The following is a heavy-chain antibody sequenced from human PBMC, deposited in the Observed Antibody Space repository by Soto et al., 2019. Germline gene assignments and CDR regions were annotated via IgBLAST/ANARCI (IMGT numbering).Heavy chain of an antibody. J-gene: IGHJ6*02. V-gene: IGHV1-18*01. CDR1: GYTFTSYG. CDR3: ARDPYSGSYFDYYYYGMDV. Sequence: ASVKVSCKASGYTFTSYGISWVRQAPGQGLEWMGWISAYNGNTNYAQKLQGRVTMTTDTSTSTAYMELRSLRSDDTAVYYRARDPYSGSYFDYYYYGMDVWGQGTTVTVSS. D-gene: IGHD1-26*01. CDR2: ISAYNGNT.